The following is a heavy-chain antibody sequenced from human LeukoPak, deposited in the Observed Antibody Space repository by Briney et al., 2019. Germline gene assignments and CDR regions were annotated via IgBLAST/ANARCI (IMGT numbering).Heavy chain of an antibody. CDR1: GFTFSDYY. V-gene: IGHV3-11*04. CDR3: ARIARPIKYQLLAYYMDV. CDR2: ISSSGSTI. D-gene: IGHD2-2*01. J-gene: IGHJ6*03. Sequence: GGSLRLSCAASGFTFSDYYMSWIRQAPGKGLEWVSYISSSGSTIYYADSVKGRFTISRDNAKNSLYLQMNSLRAEDTAVYYCARIARPIKYQLLAYYMDVWGKGTTVTVSS.